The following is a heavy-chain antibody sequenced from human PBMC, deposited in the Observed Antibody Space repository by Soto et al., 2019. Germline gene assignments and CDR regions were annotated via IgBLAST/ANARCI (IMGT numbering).Heavy chain of an antibody. J-gene: IGHJ4*02. D-gene: IGHD6-13*01. Sequence: PGGSLRLSCAASGFTFSSYGMHWVRQAPGKGLEWVAVIWYDGSNKYYADSVKGRFTISRDNSKNTLYLQMNSLRAEDTAVYYCARDGSYEGSWTGLDYWGQGTLVTVSS. CDR1: GFTFSSYG. V-gene: IGHV3-33*01. CDR2: IWYDGSNK. CDR3: ARDGSYEGSWTGLDY.